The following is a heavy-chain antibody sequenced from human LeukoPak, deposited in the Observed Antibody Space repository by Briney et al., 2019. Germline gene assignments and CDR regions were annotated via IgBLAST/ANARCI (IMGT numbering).Heavy chain of an antibody. Sequence: SETLSLTCTVSGDSIYSSVYYWGWIRQTPGKGLEWLGSSYYTGTSYYNPSLKSRLTMSIDTSKNQFSLRLSSVTAADTAIYYCVRTADVGYYPTWGQGTLVTVSS. V-gene: IGHV4-39*01. D-gene: IGHD3-22*01. J-gene: IGHJ4*02. CDR3: VRTADVGYYPT. CDR1: GDSIYSSVYY. CDR2: SYYTGTS.